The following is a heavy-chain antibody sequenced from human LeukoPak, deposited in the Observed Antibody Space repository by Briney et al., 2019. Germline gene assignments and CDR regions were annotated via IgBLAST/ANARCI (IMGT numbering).Heavy chain of an antibody. Sequence: GGSLRLSCAASGFTISSYAMSWVRHAPGKGLGWVSAISGSGGSTYYADSVKGRFTISRDNSKNTLYLQMNSLRAEDTAVYYCAKDGEYCSSTSCYAPHYFYYYYGMDVWGKGTTVTVSS. CDR2: ISGSGGST. CDR1: GFTISSYA. V-gene: IGHV3-23*01. CDR3: AKDGEYCSSTSCYAPHYFYYYYGMDV. J-gene: IGHJ6*04. D-gene: IGHD2-2*01.